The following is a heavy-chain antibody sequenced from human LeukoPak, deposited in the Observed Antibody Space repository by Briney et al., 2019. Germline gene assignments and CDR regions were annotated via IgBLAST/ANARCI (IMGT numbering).Heavy chain of an antibody. D-gene: IGHD6-19*01. CDR3: TRSLSIAVAATSVDN. Sequence: ASVNVSCKASGYTFTSYGISWVRQAPGQGLEWMGWISTYNGNTNYAQNLQGRVTMTTDTSTSTAYMELRSLRSDDTAVYYCTRSLSIAVAATSVDNWGQGTLVTVS. J-gene: IGHJ4*02. CDR1: GYTFTSYG. V-gene: IGHV1-18*01. CDR2: ISTYNGNT.